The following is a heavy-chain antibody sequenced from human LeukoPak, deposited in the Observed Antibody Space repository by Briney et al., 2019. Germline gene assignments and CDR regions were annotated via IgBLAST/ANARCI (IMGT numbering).Heavy chain of an antibody. Sequence: GGSLRLSCEASGFTFRDYWMTWVRQAPGKGLEWVANVKQDGTEKFYVDSVKGRFTISRDNGKNSLYLQMKSLRVEDTAIYYCARAGGTSWADYWGQGTLVTVSS. J-gene: IGHJ4*02. D-gene: IGHD6-13*01. V-gene: IGHV3-7*01. CDR1: GFTFRDYW. CDR2: VKQDGTEK. CDR3: ARAGGTSWADY.